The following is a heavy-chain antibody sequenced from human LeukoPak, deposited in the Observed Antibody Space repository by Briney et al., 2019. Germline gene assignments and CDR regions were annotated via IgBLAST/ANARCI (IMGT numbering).Heavy chain of an antibody. CDR1: GYPFTSYY. CDR2: INPSDGST. CDR3: ARHQGAGEYPFDY. J-gene: IGHJ4*02. Sequence: ASVKVSCKASGYPFTSYYMHWVRQAPGQGLEWMGIINPSDGSTTYAQRFQGRVTLTRDTSTSTAYMELSSLRSEDTAVYYCARHQGAGEYPFDYWGQGTLVTVSS. V-gene: IGHV1-46*01. D-gene: IGHD2/OR15-2a*01.